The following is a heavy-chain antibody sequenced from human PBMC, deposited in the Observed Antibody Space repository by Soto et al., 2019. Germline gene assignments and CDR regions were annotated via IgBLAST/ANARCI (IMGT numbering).Heavy chain of an antibody. CDR3: ASRWGEGRVDY. CDR2: IYHSGNT. CDR1: GGSISSSNW. V-gene: IGHV4-4*02. Sequence: QVQLQESGPGLVKPSGTLSLTCAVSGGSISSSNWWSWVRQPPGKGLEWIGEIYHSGNTNYNPSRNSPATMAANKSRNTFPLKLSSVTAVDTAVYYCASRWGEGRVDYWGQGTLVTVSS. J-gene: IGHJ4*02. D-gene: IGHD3-10*01.